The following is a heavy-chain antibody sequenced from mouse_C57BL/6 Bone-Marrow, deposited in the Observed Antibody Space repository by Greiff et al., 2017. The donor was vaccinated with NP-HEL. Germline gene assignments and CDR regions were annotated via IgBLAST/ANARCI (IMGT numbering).Heavy chain of an antibody. CDR1: GYAFSSYW. V-gene: IGHV1-80*01. J-gene: IGHJ3*01. D-gene: IGHD3-3*01. Sequence: MQLQESGAELVKPGASVKISCKASGYAFSSYWMNWVKQRPGKGLEWIGQIYPGDGDTNYNGKFKGKATLTADKSSSTAYMQLSSLTSEDSAVYFCAREGPLPGWFAYWGQGTLVTVSA. CDR3: AREGPLPGWFAY. CDR2: IYPGDGDT.